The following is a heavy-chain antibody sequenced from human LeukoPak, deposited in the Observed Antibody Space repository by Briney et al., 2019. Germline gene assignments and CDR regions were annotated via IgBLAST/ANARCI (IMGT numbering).Heavy chain of an antibody. D-gene: IGHD3-3*01. CDR1: GGSISSYY. Sequence: PSETLSFTCTVAGGSISSYYCSWIRKPPGKGLEWIGYIYYSGSTKYKPSLKSRVTISVDTSKNQFSLKLSSVTAADTAVYYCARGRFLDAFDIWGQGTMVTVSS. CDR2: IYYSGST. V-gene: IGHV4-59*01. J-gene: IGHJ3*02. CDR3: ARGRFLDAFDI.